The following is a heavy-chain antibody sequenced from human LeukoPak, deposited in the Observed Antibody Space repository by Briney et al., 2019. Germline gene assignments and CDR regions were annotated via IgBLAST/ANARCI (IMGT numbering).Heavy chain of an antibody. CDR2: ISYDGSNK. CDR3: ASARSSSWYPNWFDP. V-gene: IGHV3-30-3*01. CDR1: GFTFSSSA. Sequence: GGSLRLSCAASGFTFSSSAMSWVRQAPGKGLEWVAVISYDGSNKYYADSVKGRFTISRDNSKNTLYLQMNSLRAEDTAVYYCASARSSSWYPNWFDPWGQGTLVTVSS. J-gene: IGHJ5*02. D-gene: IGHD6-13*01.